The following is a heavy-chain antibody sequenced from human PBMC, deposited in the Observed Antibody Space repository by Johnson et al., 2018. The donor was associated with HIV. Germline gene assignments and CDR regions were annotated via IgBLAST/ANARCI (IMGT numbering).Heavy chain of an antibody. Sequence: VQLVESGGNLVQPGGSLRLSCVASGFTFNSFAMTWVRQAAGKGLEWVSVVSATGDSTYYADSVKGRFTISRDNSKNTLYLQMNSLRAEDTAVYYCARVVVITYHDAFDIWGQGTMVTVSS. D-gene: IGHD3-22*01. CDR2: VSATGDST. J-gene: IGHJ3*02. V-gene: IGHV3-23*04. CDR3: ARVVVITYHDAFDI. CDR1: GFTFNSFA.